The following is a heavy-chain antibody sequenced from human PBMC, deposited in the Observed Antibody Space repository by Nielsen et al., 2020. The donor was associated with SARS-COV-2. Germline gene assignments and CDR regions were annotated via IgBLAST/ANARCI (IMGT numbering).Heavy chain of an antibody. CDR3: ARGTYSSTWYETGRRYYFDY. J-gene: IGHJ4*02. Sequence: SQTHSLTCAISGDSVSSNSAAWNWIRQSPSRGLEWLGRTYYRSKWFNDYAVSVKSRIVINPDTSNNQFSLLLNSVTPEDTAVYYCARGTYSSTWYETGRRYYFDYWGQGTLVTVSS. CDR2: TYYRSKWFN. V-gene: IGHV6-1*01. D-gene: IGHD6-13*01. CDR1: GDSVSSNSAA.